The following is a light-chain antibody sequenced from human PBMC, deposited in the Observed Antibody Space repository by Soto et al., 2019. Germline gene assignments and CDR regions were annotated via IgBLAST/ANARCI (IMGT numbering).Light chain of an antibody. CDR3: QQYDNWPLT. J-gene: IGKJ4*01. CDR1: QSVNSN. CDR2: GAS. V-gene: IGKV3D-15*01. Sequence: IVMTQSPATLSVSPGEGVTLSCRASQSVNSNLAWYQQKPGQAPRLLIYGASTRATGIPARFSGSGSGTEFTLTISSLQSEDSAVYYCQQYDNWPLTFGGGTKV.